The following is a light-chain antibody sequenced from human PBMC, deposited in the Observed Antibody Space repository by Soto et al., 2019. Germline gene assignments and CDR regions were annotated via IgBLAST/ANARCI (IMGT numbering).Light chain of an antibody. Sequence: EIMVTLALPTLSVNPGEKATLSCRASQTVSSNYLAWCQQRPGQPPRLLIYAASTRATGVPARFSGSGSGTEFTLTICSLQPDYFATYLCQQFNSYPITIGQRRLMEV. CDR2: AAS. J-gene: IGKJ5*01. CDR3: QQFNSYPIT. V-gene: IGKV3-15*01. CDR1: QTVSSN.